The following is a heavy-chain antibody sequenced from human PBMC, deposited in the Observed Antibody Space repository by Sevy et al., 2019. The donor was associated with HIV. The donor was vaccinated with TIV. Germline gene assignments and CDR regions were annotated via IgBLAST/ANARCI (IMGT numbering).Heavy chain of an antibody. J-gene: IGHJ4*01. CDR3: ARDRDDGYCTNGVCFNFDN. CDR2: ISWNSASI. CDR1: GFTFDDYA. V-gene: IGHV3-9*01. Sequence: GGSLRLSCAASGFTFDDYAMHWVRQAPGKGLEWISGISWNSASIDYADSVTGRFTISRDNAKNSLYLQMKSLRAEDTALYYCARDRDDGYCTNGVCFNFDNWGQGTLVTVSS. D-gene: IGHD2-8*01.